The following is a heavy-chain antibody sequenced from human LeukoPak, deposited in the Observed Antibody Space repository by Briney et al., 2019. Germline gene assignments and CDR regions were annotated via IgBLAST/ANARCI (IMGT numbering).Heavy chain of an antibody. CDR2: ITSGSSYI. CDR3: ARGDKSSGWYFFDY. Sequence: GGSLRLSCAASGSTFSVHTMNWVRQAPGKGLEWVSSITSGSSYIYYADSLKGRFTISRDNANNSLCLQMNSLRAKDTAVYYCARGDKSSGWYFFDYWGQGALSPSPQ. CDR1: GSTFSVHT. V-gene: IGHV3-21*01. J-gene: IGHJ4*02. D-gene: IGHD6-19*01.